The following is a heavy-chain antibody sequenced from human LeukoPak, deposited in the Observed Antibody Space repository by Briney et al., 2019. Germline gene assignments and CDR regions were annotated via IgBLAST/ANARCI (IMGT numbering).Heavy chain of an antibody. CDR1: GFTVSTNY. D-gene: IGHD4-23*01. CDR3: ARVYRTVVTPRDY. Sequence: GGSLRLSCAASGFTVSTNYMRWFRQAPGKGLEWVSVIYSGGKIYYADSVKGRFTISRDTSKNTVSLQMDSLRAEDTAVYYCARVYRTVVTPRDYWGQGTLVTVSS. V-gene: IGHV3-66*01. CDR2: IYSGGKI. J-gene: IGHJ4*02.